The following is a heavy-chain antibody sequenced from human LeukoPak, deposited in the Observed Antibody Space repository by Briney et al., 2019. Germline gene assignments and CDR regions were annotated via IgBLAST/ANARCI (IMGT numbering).Heavy chain of an antibody. V-gene: IGHV1-18*01. CDR1: GYTFTSYG. CDR2: ISAYNGNT. J-gene: IGHJ5*02. D-gene: IGHD3-3*01. CDR3: ARVRFTIFGVVSGRNWFDP. Sequence: ASVKVSYKASGYTFTSYGISWVRQAPGQGLEWMGWISAYNGNTNYAQKLQGRVTMTTDTSTSTAYMELRSLRSDDTAVYYCARVRFTIFGVVSGRNWFDPWGQGTLVTVSS.